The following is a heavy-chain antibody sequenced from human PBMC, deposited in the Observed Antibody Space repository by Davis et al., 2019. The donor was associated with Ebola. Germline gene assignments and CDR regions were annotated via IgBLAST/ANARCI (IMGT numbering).Heavy chain of an antibody. CDR1: GYTFTNYW. V-gene: IGHV5-51*01. Sequence: GESLKISCKGFGYTFTNYWIDWVRQMPGKGLEWMGIIYPEDSYPADSNATYSPSFEGQVTMSADRSTSTAYLQWSSLRASDTATYYCAKLGTLNFFYAVDVWGPGTTVTVSS. CDR3: AKLGTLNFFYAVDV. D-gene: IGHD2/OR15-2a*01. J-gene: IGHJ6*02. CDR2: IYPEDSYPADSNA.